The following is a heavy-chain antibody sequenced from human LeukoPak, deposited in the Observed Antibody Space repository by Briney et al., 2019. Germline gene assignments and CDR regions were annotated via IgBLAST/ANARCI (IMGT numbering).Heavy chain of an antibody. D-gene: IGHD6-6*01. CDR1: GFTSSSYS. J-gene: IGHJ4*02. CDR3: ARDQEYSSSPYFDY. V-gene: IGHV3-21*01. CDR2: ISSSSSYI. Sequence: GGSLRLSCAASGFTSSSYSMNWVRQAPGKGLEWVSSISSSSSYIYYADSVKGRFTISRDNAKNSLYLQMNSLRAEDTAVYYCARDQEYSSSPYFDYWGQGTLVTVSS.